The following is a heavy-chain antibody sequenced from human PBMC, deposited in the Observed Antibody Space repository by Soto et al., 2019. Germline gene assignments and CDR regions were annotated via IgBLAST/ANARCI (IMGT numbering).Heavy chain of an antibody. V-gene: IGHV1-2*02. CDR3: ARLMHYYHFGGSSPGGFDM. Sequence: ASVNVSCKASGYTFTDYFIHWVRQAPGQGLEWIGWINPYSGGADLSQKFQGRVTMTRDTSISTAYMEVSSLRSDDTAVFYCARLMHYYHFGGSSPGGFDMWVQGTLVTVS. D-gene: IGHD3-22*01. CDR2: INPYSGGA. CDR1: GYTFTDYF. J-gene: IGHJ3*02.